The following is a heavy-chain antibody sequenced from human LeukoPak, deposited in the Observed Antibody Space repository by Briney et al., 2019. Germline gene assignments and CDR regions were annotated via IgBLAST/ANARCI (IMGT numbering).Heavy chain of an antibody. CDR1: GVSISSYY. CDR3: ARDTYYYDSSGYYSAFDI. V-gene: IGHV4-59*01. D-gene: IGHD3-22*01. J-gene: IGHJ3*02. CDR2: IYYSGST. Sequence: KASETLSLTCTVSGVSISSYYWSWIRQPPGKGLEWIGYIYYSGSTNYNPSLKSRVTISVDTSKNQFSLKLSSVTAADTAVYYCARDTYYYDSSGYYSAFDIWGQGTMVTVSS.